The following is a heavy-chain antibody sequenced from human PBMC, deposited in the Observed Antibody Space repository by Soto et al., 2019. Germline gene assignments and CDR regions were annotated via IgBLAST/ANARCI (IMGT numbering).Heavy chain of an antibody. D-gene: IGHD5-12*01. CDR1: GGSINTFY. J-gene: IGHJ4*02. CDR2: IFSSGST. V-gene: IGHV4-4*07. CDR3: AREGSYSAYNFAHGIQLWSFDF. Sequence: QVRLQESGPGLLKPSETLSLTCTVSGGSINTFYWSWVRQPAGKGLEWIGRIFSSGSTSFNPSLESRVAMSVDTSKNHFSLNLSSVTAADMVVYYSAREGSYSAYNFAHGIQLWSFDFWGQGALVTVSS.